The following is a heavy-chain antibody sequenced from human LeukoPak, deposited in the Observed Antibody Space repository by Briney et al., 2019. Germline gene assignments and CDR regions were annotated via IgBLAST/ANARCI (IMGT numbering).Heavy chain of an antibody. J-gene: IGHJ4*02. D-gene: IGHD3-22*01. CDR2: ISGSGGST. CDR3: AKEPYYYDSSGYQTHFDY. V-gene: IGHV3-23*01. CDR1: GFTFSSYA. Sequence: GGSLRLSCAASGFTFSSYAMSWVRQAPGKGLEWVSAISGSGGSTYYADSVKGRFTISRDNSKNTLYLQMNSLRAEDTAVYYCAKEPYYYDSSGYQTHFDYWGQGTLVTVSS.